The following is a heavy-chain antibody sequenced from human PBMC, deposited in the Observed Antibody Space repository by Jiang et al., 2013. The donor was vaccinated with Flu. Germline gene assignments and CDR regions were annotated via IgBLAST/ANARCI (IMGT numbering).Heavy chain of an antibody. Sequence: QLLESGGGLVQPGGSLRLSCAASGFTFSSYAMNWVRQAPGEGLEWVSAISGSGGSTYYADSVKGRFTISRDNSKNTLFLQMNSLRAEDTAVYYCAKAVRPQSGGYSPFDYWGQGTLVTVSS. D-gene: IGHD3-10*01. CDR2: ISGSGGST. CDR1: GFTFSSYA. V-gene: IGHV3-23*01. CDR3: AKAVRPQSGGYSPFDY. J-gene: IGHJ4*02.